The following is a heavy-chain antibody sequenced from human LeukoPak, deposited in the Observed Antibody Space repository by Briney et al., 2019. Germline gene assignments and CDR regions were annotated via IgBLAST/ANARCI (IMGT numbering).Heavy chain of an antibody. CDR3: AREGTSGSYDY. Sequence: GGSLRLSCAASGFTFSSYAMSWVRQAPGKGLEWVSAISGSGGSTYYADSVKGRFTISRDNSKNTLYLQMNSLRAEDMAVYFCAREGTSGSYDYWGQGVLVTVSS. CDR1: GFTFSSYA. CDR2: ISGSGGST. V-gene: IGHV3-23*01. D-gene: IGHD5-12*01. J-gene: IGHJ4*02.